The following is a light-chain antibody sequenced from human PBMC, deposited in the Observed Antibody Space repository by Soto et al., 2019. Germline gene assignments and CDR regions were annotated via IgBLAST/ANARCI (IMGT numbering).Light chain of an antibody. V-gene: IGLV1-44*01. CDR2: SNN. CDR1: SSNIGGNT. Sequence: QAVVAQPPSASGTPGQRVTISCSGSSSNIGGNTVSWYQQLPGTAPKLLIYSNNQRPSGVPDRFSGSKSGTSASLAISGLQSDHEAYYYCAAWDDSLNGYVFGTGTKLTVL. CDR3: AAWDDSLNGYV. J-gene: IGLJ1*01.